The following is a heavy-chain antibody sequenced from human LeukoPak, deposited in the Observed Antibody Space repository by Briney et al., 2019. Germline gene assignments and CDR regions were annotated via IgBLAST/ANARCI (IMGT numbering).Heavy chain of an antibody. CDR3: ARSGGNYYSI. CDR2: IYPGDSDT. D-gene: IGHD1-26*01. J-gene: IGHJ3*02. Sequence: GESLKISCRGSGYRFTSYWIGWVRQMPGKGLEWMGIIYPGDSDTIYSPSFQGQVTISADKSTSTANLQWSSLKASDTAMYYCARSGGNYYSIWGQGTMVTVSS. CDR1: GYRFTSYW. V-gene: IGHV5-51*01.